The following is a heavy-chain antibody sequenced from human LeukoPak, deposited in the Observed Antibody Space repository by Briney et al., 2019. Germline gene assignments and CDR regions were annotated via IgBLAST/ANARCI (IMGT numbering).Heavy chain of an antibody. V-gene: IGHV4-38-2*01. CDR2: IYHSGST. D-gene: IGHD3-22*01. CDR1: GYSISSGYY. CDR3: ARRYDSGSGYYTFDY. J-gene: IGHJ4*02. Sequence: SETLSLTCAVSGYSISSGYYWGWIRQPPGKGLEWIGSIYHSGSTYYNPSLKGRVTISVDTSKNQFSLKLSSVTAADTAVYYCARRYDSGSGYYTFDYWGQETLVTVSS.